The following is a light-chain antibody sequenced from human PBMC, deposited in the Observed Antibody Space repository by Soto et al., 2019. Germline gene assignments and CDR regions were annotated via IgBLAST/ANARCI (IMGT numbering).Light chain of an antibody. V-gene: IGKV3-15*01. Sequence: EIVMTQSPATLSVSPGERATLSCRASQSVSSNLAWYQQKPGQAPRLLIYGASTRATGIPARFSGSGSGTEFTLTIRSLQSEDFAVDYCQQYNNSPYTFGQGTKLEIK. CDR1: QSVSSN. CDR3: QQYNNSPYT. J-gene: IGKJ2*01. CDR2: GAS.